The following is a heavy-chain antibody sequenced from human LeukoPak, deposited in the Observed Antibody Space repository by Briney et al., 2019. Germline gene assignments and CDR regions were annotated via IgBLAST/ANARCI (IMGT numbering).Heavy chain of an antibody. D-gene: IGHD2-2*01. V-gene: IGHV3-20*04. CDR2: INWNGDSR. CDR1: GFKFDDYG. CDR3: VKDKDIVVVPAAATYYFDY. J-gene: IGHJ4*02. Sequence: GGSLRLSCTASGFKFDDYGMTWVRQAPGKGLEWVSDINWNGDSRGYAHSVRGRFTISRDNAKNSLYLQMNSLRPEDTALYYCVKDKDIVVVPAAATYYFDYWGQGTLVTVSS.